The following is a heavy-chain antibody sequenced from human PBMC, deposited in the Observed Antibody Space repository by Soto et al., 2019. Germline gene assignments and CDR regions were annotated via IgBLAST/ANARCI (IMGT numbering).Heavy chain of an antibody. V-gene: IGHV1-69*04. CDR3: ARDARGAVAGTFYYYGMDV. CDR1: GGTFSSYT. Sequence: SVKVSCKASGGTFSSYTISWVRQAPGQGLEWMGRIIPILGIANYAQKFQGWVTMTRDTSISTAYLELSRLRSDDTAVYYCARDARGAVAGTFYYYGMDVWGQGTTVTVSS. CDR2: IIPILGIA. D-gene: IGHD6-19*01. J-gene: IGHJ6*02.